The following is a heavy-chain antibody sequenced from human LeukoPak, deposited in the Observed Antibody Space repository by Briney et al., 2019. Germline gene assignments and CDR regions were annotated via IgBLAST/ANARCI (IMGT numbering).Heavy chain of an antibody. CDR3: AGGAGVYYYGMDV. V-gene: IGHV3-23*01. J-gene: IGHJ6*02. Sequence: GRSLRLSCAASGFTFSSYAMHWVRQAPGKGLEWVSAISGGGSATYYADSVKGRFTISRDNSKNTLFLQMNTLRADDTAVYYCAGGAGVYYYGMDVWGQGTSVTVSS. CDR1: GFTFSSYA. CDR2: ISGGGSAT.